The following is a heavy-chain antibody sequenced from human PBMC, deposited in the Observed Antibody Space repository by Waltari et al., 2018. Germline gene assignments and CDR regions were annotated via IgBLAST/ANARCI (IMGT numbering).Heavy chain of an antibody. CDR1: GFRVSYNY. CDR3: ARAGLGSPSQWLQLFDS. CDR2: IHAGGNT. Sequence: EVQLVESGGGLIQPGGSLRLSCEASGFRVSYNYMSGVRQAPGKGLEWVAVIHAGGNTYYGDSVKGRFTISRDISKNTLSLQMNSLTVDDSAMYYCARAGLGSPSQWLQLFDSWGQGTLVTVSS. J-gene: IGHJ4*02. D-gene: IGHD5-12*01. V-gene: IGHV3-53*01.